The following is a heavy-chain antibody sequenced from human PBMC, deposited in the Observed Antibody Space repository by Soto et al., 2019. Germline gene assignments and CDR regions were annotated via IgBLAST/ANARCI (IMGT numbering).Heavy chain of an antibody. Sequence: QVQLQQWGAGLLKPSETLSLTCAVYGGSFSGYYWSWIRQPPGKGLEWIGEINHSGSTNYNPSLKSRVTISVDTSKNQFSLMLSSVTAADTAVYYCARGGRRSVFVVVIIPPRFDPWGQVTLVTVSS. D-gene: IGHD3-3*01. J-gene: IGHJ5*02. CDR2: INHSGST. CDR3: ARGGRRSVFVVVIIPPRFDP. CDR1: GGSFSGYY. V-gene: IGHV4-34*01.